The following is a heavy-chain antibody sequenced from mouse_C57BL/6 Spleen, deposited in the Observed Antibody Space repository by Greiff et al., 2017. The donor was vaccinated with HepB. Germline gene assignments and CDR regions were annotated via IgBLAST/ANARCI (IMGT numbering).Heavy chain of an antibody. CDR1: GFTFSDYG. Sequence: EVKLMESGGGLVKPGGSLKLSCAASGFTFSDYGMHWVRQAPEKGLEWVAYISSGSSTIYYADTVKGRFTISRDNAKNTLFLQMTSLRSEDTAMYYCARITTVVSPWYFDVWGTGTTVTVSS. V-gene: IGHV5-17*01. CDR3: ARITTVVSPWYFDV. D-gene: IGHD1-1*01. J-gene: IGHJ1*03. CDR2: ISSGSSTI.